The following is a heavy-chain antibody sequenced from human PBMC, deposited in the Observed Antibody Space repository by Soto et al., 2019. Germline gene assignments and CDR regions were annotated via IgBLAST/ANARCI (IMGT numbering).Heavy chain of an antibody. CDR1: GYPFTTYD. V-gene: IGHV1-8*01. CDR2: MNPNSGDT. D-gene: IGHD3-16*02. J-gene: IGHJ5*02. Sequence: QMQLVQSGAEVKKPGASVRVSCKASGYPFTTYDFNWVRQATGRGLEWMGWMNPNSGDTRNAQEFQGRVSMTRNTSISTAYMELSSLRSEDTAVYYCTGTYYDYVWGGYRYSWGQGTLVTVSS. CDR3: TGTYYDYVWGGYRYS.